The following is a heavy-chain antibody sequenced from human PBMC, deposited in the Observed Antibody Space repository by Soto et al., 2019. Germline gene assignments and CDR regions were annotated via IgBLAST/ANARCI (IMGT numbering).Heavy chain of an antibody. V-gene: IGHV3-53*01. CDR3: AREGYAYGFDY. D-gene: IGHD3-10*01. CDR2: TYTGGNT. J-gene: IGHJ4*02. CDR1: GFTVSAKY. Sequence: GGSLRLSCAASGFTVSAKYMTWVRQAPGKGLEWVSVTYTGGNTYYADSVKGRFTVSRDISTKTLYLQLNSLRAGDTAVYYCAREGYAYGFDYWGQGSLVTVSS.